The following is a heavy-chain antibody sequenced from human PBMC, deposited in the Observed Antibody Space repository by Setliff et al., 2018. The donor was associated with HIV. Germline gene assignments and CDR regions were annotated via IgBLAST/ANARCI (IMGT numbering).Heavy chain of an antibody. CDR3: ASSITVAGGRSFYYYAMDV. D-gene: IGHD2-15*01. CDR2: INPADSDA. J-gene: IGHJ6*02. CDR1: GYKFTDYW. Sequence: GESLKISCKGFGYKFTDYWVGWVRQVPGKGLGWMGIINPADSDARYSPSFRGQVTISVDKSMSTAYLQWNSLKASDSAMYYCASSITVAGGRSFYYYAMDVWGQGTTVTVSS. V-gene: IGHV5-51*01.